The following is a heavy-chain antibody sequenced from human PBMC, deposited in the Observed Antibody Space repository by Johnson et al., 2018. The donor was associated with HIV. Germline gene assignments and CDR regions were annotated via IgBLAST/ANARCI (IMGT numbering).Heavy chain of an antibody. J-gene: IGHJ3*02. CDR2: ISYDGSNK. D-gene: IGHD3-3*01. CDR1: GFTLSSYA. V-gene: IGHV3-30-3*01. CDR3: ARDGPLQFLEWLSAGAFDI. Sequence: QVQLMESGGGVVQPGRSLRLSCAASGFTLSSYAMHWVRQAPGKGLEWVAVISYDGSNKYYADSVKGRFTISRDNSKNTLYLQMNSLRAEDTAVYYCARDGPLQFLEWLSAGAFDIWGQGTMVTVSS.